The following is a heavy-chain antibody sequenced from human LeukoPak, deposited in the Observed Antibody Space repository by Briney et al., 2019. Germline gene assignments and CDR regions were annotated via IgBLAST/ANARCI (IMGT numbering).Heavy chain of an antibody. Sequence: GGSLRLSCTTSGFTFIDYTMHWVRQAPGEGPEWVALASSDGSDKQYAASVKGRFTISRDDSKNTLYLEMNTLKDEDTAVYYCARAHSASWYAAYWGHGTRVTVSS. CDR3: ARAHSASWYAAY. D-gene: IGHD2-2*01. CDR2: ASSDGSDK. CDR1: GFTFIDYT. J-gene: IGHJ4*03. V-gene: IGHV3-30*04.